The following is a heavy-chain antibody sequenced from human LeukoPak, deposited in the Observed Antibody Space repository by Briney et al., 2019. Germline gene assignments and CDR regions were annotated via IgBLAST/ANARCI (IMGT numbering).Heavy chain of an antibody. CDR1: GYTFTSYY. D-gene: IGHD6-13*01. CDR2: INPSGGST. V-gene: IGHV1-46*01. CDR3: ARDLMGIAYRGAFYY. Sequence: ASVKVSCKASGYTFTSYYMHWVRQAPGQGLEWMGIINPSGGSTTYAQKFQGRVTMTRDMSTSTVYMDLISLRSEDTAVYYCARDLMGIAYRGAFYYWGQGTLVTVSS. J-gene: IGHJ4*02.